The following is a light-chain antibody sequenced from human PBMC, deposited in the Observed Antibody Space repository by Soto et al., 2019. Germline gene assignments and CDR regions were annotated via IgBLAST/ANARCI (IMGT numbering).Light chain of an antibody. CDR3: QQYNNWPWT. CDR2: GAS. Sequence: ETVMTQSPATLSVSPGGRATLSCRASQSISDTLAWYQQKPGQAPRLLIHGASTRATGFPARFSGSGSGTDFTLTISSLQSEDSAIYYCQQYNNWPWTFGQGTKVEIK. J-gene: IGKJ1*01. CDR1: QSISDT. V-gene: IGKV3-15*01.